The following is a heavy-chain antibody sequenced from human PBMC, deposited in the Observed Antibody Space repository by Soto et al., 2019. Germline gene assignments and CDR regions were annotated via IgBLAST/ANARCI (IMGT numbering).Heavy chain of an antibody. Sequence: GGSLRLSCSASGFAFTAYWMHWVRQAPGKGLEWVSRRSSDGRANYADSVKGRFTISRDNAKSTLYLQMNSLRAEDTAIYYCARVSLDGSSSWFFDYWGQGTPVTVSS. CDR3: ARVSLDGSSSWFFDY. D-gene: IGHD3-3*01. CDR1: GFAFTAYW. CDR2: RSSDGRA. J-gene: IGHJ4*02. V-gene: IGHV3-74*01.